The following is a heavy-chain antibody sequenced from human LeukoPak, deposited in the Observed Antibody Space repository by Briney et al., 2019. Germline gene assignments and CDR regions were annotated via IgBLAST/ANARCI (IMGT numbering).Heavy chain of an antibody. J-gene: IGHJ6*03. CDR2: IHKSAIT. D-gene: IGHD3-10*01. Sequence: GGSLRLSCAASGFTVSSNYMTWVRQAPGKGLEWVSVIHKSAITYYADTVMGRFTISRDNSKNTLYLQMNSLRAEDTAVYYCARSLRVRGVPDYMDVWGKGTTVIISS. V-gene: IGHV3-53*01. CDR1: GFTVSSNY. CDR3: ARSLRVRGVPDYMDV.